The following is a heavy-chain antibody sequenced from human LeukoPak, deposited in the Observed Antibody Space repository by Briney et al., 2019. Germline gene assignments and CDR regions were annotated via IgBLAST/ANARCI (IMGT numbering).Heavy chain of an antibody. Sequence: GESLKISCKGSGYSFTSYWIGWVRQMPGKGLEWMGIIYPGDSDTRYSPSFQGQVTISADKSISTAYLQWSSLKASDTAMYYCARSSSLDYYDSGGYYPFDYWGQGTLVTVSS. V-gene: IGHV5-51*01. D-gene: IGHD3-22*01. J-gene: IGHJ4*02. CDR3: ARSSSLDYYDSGGYYPFDY. CDR2: IYPGDSDT. CDR1: GYSFTSYW.